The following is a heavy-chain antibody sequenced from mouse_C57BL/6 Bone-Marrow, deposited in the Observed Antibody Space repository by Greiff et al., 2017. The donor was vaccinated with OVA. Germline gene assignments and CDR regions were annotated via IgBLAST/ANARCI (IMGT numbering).Heavy chain of an antibody. CDR2: IDPENGDT. J-gene: IGHJ2*01. V-gene: IGHV14-4*01. CDR1: GFNIKDDY. CDR3: TLELFDY. Sequence: EVQLQQSGAELVRPGASVKLSCTASGFNIKDDYMHWVKQRPEQGLEWIGWIDPENGDTEYASKFQGKATITADTSSNTAYLPLSSLTSEDSAVYYCTLELFDYWGQGTTLTVSS.